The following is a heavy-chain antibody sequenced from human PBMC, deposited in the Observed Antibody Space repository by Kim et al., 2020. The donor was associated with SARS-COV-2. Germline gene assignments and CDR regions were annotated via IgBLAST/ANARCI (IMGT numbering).Heavy chain of an antibody. CDR3: ARNGPEMATSLANFIDY. J-gene: IGHJ4*02. V-gene: IGHV1-46*01. CDR2: INPSGGST. CDR1: GYTFTSYY. D-gene: IGHD5-12*01. Sequence: ASVKVSCKASGYTFTSYYMHWVRQAPGQGLEWMGIINPSGGSTSYAQKFQGRVTMTRDTSTSTVYMELSSLRSEDTAVYYCARNGPEMATSLANFIDYWGQGTLVTVSS.